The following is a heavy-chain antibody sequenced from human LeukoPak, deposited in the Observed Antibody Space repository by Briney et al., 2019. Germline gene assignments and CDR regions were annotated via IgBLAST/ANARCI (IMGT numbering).Heavy chain of an antibody. D-gene: IGHD1-26*01. Sequence: SSVKVSCKASGGTFSNYAISWVRQAPGQGLEWMGGIIPIFGTANYAQKFQGRLTITAVESTSTAYMELRSLRSDDTAVYYCARRLVDSNDGYDVWGQGTMVTVSS. CDR1: GGTFSNYA. CDR2: IIPIFGTA. CDR3: ARRLVDSNDGYDV. V-gene: IGHV1-69*01. J-gene: IGHJ3*01.